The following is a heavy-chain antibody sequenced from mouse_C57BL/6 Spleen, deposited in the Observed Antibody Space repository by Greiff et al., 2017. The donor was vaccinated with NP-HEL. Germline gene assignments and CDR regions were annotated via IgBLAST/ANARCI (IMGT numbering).Heavy chain of an antibody. Sequence: QVQLKESGAELVRPGASVTLSCKASGYTFTDYEMHWVKQTPVHGLEWIGAIDPETGGTAYNQKFKGKAILTADKSSSTAYMELRSLTSEDSAVYYCTWGDYWGQGTTLTVSS. CDR2: IDPETGGT. CDR1: GYTFTDYE. J-gene: IGHJ2*01. V-gene: IGHV1-15*01. CDR3: TWGDY.